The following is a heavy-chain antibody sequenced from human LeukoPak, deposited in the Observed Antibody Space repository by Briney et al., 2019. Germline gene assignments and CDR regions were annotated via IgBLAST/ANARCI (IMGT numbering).Heavy chain of an antibody. CDR3: ASALCGGDCYQTPLEYFQH. J-gene: IGHJ1*01. V-gene: IGHV3-53*01. Sequence: PGGSLRLSCATSGFIFSSYTMTWVRQAPGKGLEWVSVIYSGGSTYYADSVKGRFTISRDNSKNTLYLQMNSLRAEDTAVYYCASALCGGDCYQTPLEYFQHWGQGTLVTVSS. CDR2: IYSGGST. CDR1: GFIFSSYT. D-gene: IGHD2-21*02.